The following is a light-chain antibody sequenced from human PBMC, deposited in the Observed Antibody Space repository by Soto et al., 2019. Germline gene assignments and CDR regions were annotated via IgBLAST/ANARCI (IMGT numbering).Light chain of an antibody. V-gene: IGKV1-5*03. CDR1: QNINSW. CDR3: QQYNQWYT. CDR2: KSS. Sequence: DIPMTQSPSILSASVGDRVTITCRASQNINSWLAWYQHKPGKAPKLLMYKSSSLEGGVPSRFSGSGSGTEFTLTISSLQPDDFATYYCQQYNQWYTLGQGTKLEIK. J-gene: IGKJ2*01.